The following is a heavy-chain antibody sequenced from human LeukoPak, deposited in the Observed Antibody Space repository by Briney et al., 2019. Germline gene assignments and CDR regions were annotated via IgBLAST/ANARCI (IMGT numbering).Heavy chain of an antibody. D-gene: IGHD6-13*01. Sequence: PGGSLRLSCPAPGFPVTSNQMSWVRQAPGKGLEWVSVIYIGGSTYYADSVKGRFSISRDNSKNTLYLQMNSLRAEDTAVYYCARTRITGIAAAGLSFSYYFDYWGQGTLVTVSS. V-gene: IGHV3-53*01. CDR1: GFPVTSNQ. CDR2: IYIGGST. J-gene: IGHJ4*02. CDR3: ARTRITGIAAAGLSFSYYFDY.